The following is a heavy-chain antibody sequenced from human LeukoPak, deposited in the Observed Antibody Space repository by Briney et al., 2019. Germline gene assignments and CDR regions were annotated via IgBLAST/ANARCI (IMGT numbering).Heavy chain of an antibody. Sequence: GASVKVSCKASGGTFSSYGISWVRQAPGQGLEWMGGIIPIFGTANYAQKFQGRVTITADESTSTAYMELSSLRSEDTAVYYCARELVLYYYYYYGMDVWGQGTTVTVSS. D-gene: IGHD6-13*01. CDR2: IIPIFGTA. CDR3: ARELVLYYYYYYGMDV. V-gene: IGHV1-69*01. J-gene: IGHJ6*02. CDR1: GGTFSSYG.